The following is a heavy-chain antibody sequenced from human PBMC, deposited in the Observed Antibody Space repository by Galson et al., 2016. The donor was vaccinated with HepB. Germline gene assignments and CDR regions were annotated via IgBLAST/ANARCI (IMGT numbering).Heavy chain of an antibody. V-gene: IGHV5-10-1*01. CDR1: GYRFTSYW. CDR3: ARHDYNNYFTDFDL. J-gene: IGHJ4*02. CDR2: INPADSYT. D-gene: IGHD4-11*01. Sequence: QSGAEVKKPGGSLTISCEVSGYRFTSYWISWVRQMPGKGLEWIRRINPADSYTSYSPSFQGHVTISADKSISTAYLQCSSLKASDTAMYYCARHDYNNYFTDFDLWGQGTLVTVSS.